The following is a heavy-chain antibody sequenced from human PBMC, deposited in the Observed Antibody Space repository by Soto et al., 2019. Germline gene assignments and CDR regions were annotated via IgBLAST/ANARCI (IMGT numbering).Heavy chain of an antibody. CDR1: GFIVSNYA. D-gene: IGHD4-4*01. J-gene: IGHJ4*02. Sequence: EVQLLESGGGLVQPGGSLRLSCAASGFIVSNYAMTWVRQAPGKGLDWVSSISGSGGGTNYADSVKGRFTISRDNSKNTLSLRMNSLRAEDTAVYYCAKGIRLQFDDFDSWGQGILVTVSS. V-gene: IGHV3-23*01. CDR3: AKGIRLQFDDFDS. CDR2: ISGSGGGT.